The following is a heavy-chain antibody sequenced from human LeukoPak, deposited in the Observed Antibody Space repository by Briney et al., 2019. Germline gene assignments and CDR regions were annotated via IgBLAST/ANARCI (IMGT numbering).Heavy chain of an antibody. V-gene: IGHV1-69*01. J-gene: IGHJ6*03. CDR3: ARGSLSKNDDSWSGGYYYYMDV. Sequence: SVKVSCKASGGTFSSYAISWVRQAPGQGLEWMGGIIPIFGTANYAQKFQGRVTITADESTSTAYMELSSLRSEDTAVYYCARGSLSKNDDSWSGGYYYYMDVWGKGTTVTVSS. CDR1: GGTFSSYA. CDR2: IIPIFGTA. D-gene: IGHD3-3*01.